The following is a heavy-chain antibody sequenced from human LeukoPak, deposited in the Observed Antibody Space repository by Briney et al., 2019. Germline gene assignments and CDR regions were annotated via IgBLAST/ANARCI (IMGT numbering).Heavy chain of an antibody. CDR1: GFTFSSHG. D-gene: IGHD3-22*01. CDR3: AKVSGGYPYYFDS. CDR2: ISGSGGST. J-gene: IGHJ4*02. V-gene: IGHV3-23*01. Sequence: PGGSLRLSCAASGFTFSSHGMSWVRQAPGKGLEWVSAISGSGGSTYYADSVKGRFTISRGNSKNTLYLQMNSLRAEDTAVYYCAKVSGGYPYYFDSWGQGTLVTVSS.